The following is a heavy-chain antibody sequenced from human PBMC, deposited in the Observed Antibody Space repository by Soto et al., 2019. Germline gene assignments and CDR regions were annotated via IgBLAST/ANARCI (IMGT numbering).Heavy chain of an antibody. CDR2: ISSNGVGT. CDR3: ARSEQSDYYYMDV. Sequence: EVQLVESGGGLVQPRGSLRLSCAASGFTFSNYAMDWVRQAPGKVLEYVSGISSNGVGTYYANSVKDRFTISRDNSKNTLYLQMGSLRAEDMAVYYCARSEQSDYYYMDVWGKGTSVTVSS. J-gene: IGHJ6*03. D-gene: IGHD6-19*01. CDR1: GFTFSNYA. V-gene: IGHV3-64*01.